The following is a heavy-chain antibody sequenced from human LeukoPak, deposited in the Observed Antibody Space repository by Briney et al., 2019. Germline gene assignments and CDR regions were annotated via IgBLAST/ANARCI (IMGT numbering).Heavy chain of an antibody. CDR3: ARQSPYSSGWYAWFDY. D-gene: IGHD6-19*01. V-gene: IGHV4-39*01. CDR1: GGSISSSSYY. J-gene: IGHJ4*02. Sequence: PSETLSLTCTVSGGSISSSSYYWGWIRQPPGKGLEWIGSIYYSGSTYYNPSLKSRVTISVDTSKNQFSLKLSSVTDADTAVYYCARQSPYSSGWYAWFDYWGQGTLVTVSS. CDR2: IYYSGST.